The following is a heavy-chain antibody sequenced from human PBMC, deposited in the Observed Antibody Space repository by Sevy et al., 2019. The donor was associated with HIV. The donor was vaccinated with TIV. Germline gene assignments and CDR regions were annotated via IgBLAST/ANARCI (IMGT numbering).Heavy chain of an antibody. CDR2: VYYSGNT. CDR1: GGSISSSSYY. J-gene: IGHJ4*02. V-gene: IGHV4-39*01. Sequence: SETLSLTCTVSGGSISSSSYYWGWIRQPPGKGLEWIGRVYYSGNTYYNPSLNSRVTISVDTSKNQYSLKLNSVTAADTAVYYCAINPPSEWLNSFEVWGQRTLVTVSS. CDR3: AINPPSEWLNSFEV. D-gene: IGHD6-19*01.